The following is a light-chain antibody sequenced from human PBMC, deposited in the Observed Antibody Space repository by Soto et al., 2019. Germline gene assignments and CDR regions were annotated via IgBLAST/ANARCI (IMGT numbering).Light chain of an antibody. Sequence: RVSQSAAPLSGSVNTRATIPCLASQTISSWLAWYQQKPGKAPKLLIYKASTLKSGVPSRFSGSGSGTEFTLTISSLQPDDFATYYCQHYNSYSEAFGHGANVDIK. CDR2: KAS. CDR3: QHYNSYSEA. V-gene: IGKV1-5*03. J-gene: IGKJ3*01. CDR1: QTISSW.